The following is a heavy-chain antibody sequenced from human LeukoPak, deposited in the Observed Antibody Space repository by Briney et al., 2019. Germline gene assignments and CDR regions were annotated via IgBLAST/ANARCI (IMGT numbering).Heavy chain of an antibody. Sequence: ASVKVSCQACGYTLTNYGISWVRQAPGQGLEWMGWISAYNGNTNYAQKLQGRVNMTTETSTSTAYMELRSLRSDDTAVYYCARSGVGYYYDSSGYYPLDYWGQGTLVTVSS. J-gene: IGHJ4*02. V-gene: IGHV1-18*01. CDR2: ISAYNGNT. CDR1: GYTLTNYG. D-gene: IGHD3-22*01. CDR3: ARSGVGYYYDSSGYYPLDY.